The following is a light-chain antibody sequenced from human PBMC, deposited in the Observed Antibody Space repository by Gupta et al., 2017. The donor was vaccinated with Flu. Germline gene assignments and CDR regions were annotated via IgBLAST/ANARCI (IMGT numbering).Light chain of an antibody. CDR1: QIIAAW. V-gene: IGKV1-12*01. Sequence: PSSGSASVGDRVTITCRTSQIIAAWINWYQQKPGKAPRILIHAASTNPSDVPSRFSGGGYGTEYSLTISGLQAEDSGTYYCQRANTFPLSFGGGTKVEI. J-gene: IGKJ4*01. CDR3: QRANTFPLS. CDR2: AAS.